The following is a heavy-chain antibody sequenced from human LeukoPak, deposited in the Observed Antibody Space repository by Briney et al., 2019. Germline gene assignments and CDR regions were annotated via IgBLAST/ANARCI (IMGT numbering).Heavy chain of an antibody. V-gene: IGHV4-34*01. Sequence: SETLSLTCAVYGGSFSGYYWSWIRQPPGKGLEWIGEINHSGSTNYNPSLKSRVTISVDTSKNQFSLKLSSVTAADTAVYYCARGRVSSSSWYSTYYYYFYMDVWGKGTTVTVSS. D-gene: IGHD6-13*01. CDR3: ARGRVSSSSWYSTYYYYFYMDV. CDR2: INHSGST. CDR1: GGSFSGYY. J-gene: IGHJ6*03.